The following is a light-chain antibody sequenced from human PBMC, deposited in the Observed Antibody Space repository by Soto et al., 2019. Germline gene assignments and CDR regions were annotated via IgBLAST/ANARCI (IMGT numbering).Light chain of an antibody. V-gene: IGKV3-15*01. Sequence: EIVITQSPATLSVSPGERATLSCRASQSVSSNLAWYQQKRGQAPRLLVYGASTRATGIPARFNGSGSGTEFTLTISSLQSEDFAVYSCQQYNEWPLMYTLGQGTKVDIK. CDR2: GAS. J-gene: IGKJ2*01. CDR3: QQYNEWPLMYT. CDR1: QSVSSN.